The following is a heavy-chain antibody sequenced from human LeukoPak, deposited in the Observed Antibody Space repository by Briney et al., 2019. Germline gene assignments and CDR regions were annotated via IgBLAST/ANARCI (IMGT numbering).Heavy chain of an antibody. CDR3: ARSGRGGAFDI. CDR2: ISWNSGSI. J-gene: IGHJ3*02. CDR1: GFTFDDYA. D-gene: IGHD1-26*01. Sequence: PGRSLRLSCAASGFTFDDYAMHWVRQAPGKGLEWVSGISWNSGSIGYADSVKGRFTISRDNAKNTLYLQMNSLRADDTAVYYCARSGRGGAFDIWGQGTMVTVSS. V-gene: IGHV3-9*01.